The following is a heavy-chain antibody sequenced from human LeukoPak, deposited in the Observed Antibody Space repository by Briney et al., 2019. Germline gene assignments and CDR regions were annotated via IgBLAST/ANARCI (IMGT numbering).Heavy chain of an antibody. CDR2: ISSNGGGT. D-gene: IGHD4-17*01. V-gene: IGHV3-64D*06. J-gene: IGHJ4*02. CDR3: VKDLQTTVTTVA. Sequence: GGSLRLSCSASGFIFSSYAMYWVRQAPGKGLEYVSAISSNGGGTYYADSVKGRFTISRDNSKNTLYLQMSSLRAEDTAVYYCVKDLQTTVTTVAWGQGTLVTVSS. CDR1: GFIFSSYA.